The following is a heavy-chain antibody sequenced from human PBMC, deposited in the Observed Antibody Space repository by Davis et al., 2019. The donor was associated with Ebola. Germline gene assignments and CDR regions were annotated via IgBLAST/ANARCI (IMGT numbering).Heavy chain of an antibody. CDR3: ARRPYYYGSPDY. D-gene: IGHD3-10*01. CDR1: GFTFSSYA. Sequence: GESLKISCAASGFTFSSYAMSWVRQAPGTGLEWVSAISGSGGSTYYADSVKGRFTISRDNSKNTLYLQMNSLRAEDTAVYYCARRPYYYGSPDYWGQGTLVTVSS. CDR2: ISGSGGST. J-gene: IGHJ4*02. V-gene: IGHV3-23*01.